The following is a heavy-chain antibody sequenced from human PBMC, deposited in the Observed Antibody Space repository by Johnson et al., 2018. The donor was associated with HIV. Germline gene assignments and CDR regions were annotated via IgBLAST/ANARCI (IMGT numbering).Heavy chain of an antibody. CDR1: GFTFSSYA. CDR2: INSDGSST. V-gene: IGHV3-74*01. D-gene: IGHD3-3*01. CDR3: AREGGQFDFWSAYYQDAFDV. J-gene: IGHJ3*01. Sequence: VQLLESGGGLVQPGGSLRLSCAASGFTFSSYAMSWVRQAPGKGLVWVSRINSDGSSTSYADSVKGRFTISRDHAKNTLYLQMNSLRAEDTAVYYCAREGGQFDFWSAYYQDAFDVWGQGTMVTVSS.